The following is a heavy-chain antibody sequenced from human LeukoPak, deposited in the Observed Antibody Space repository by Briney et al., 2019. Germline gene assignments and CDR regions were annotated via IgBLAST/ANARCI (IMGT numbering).Heavy chain of an antibody. CDR3: ARYSSGYYYHSTSFDY. V-gene: IGHV4-59*08. J-gene: IGHJ4*02. Sequence: SETLSLTCTVSGGSISSYYWSWIRQPPGKGLEWIGYIYYSGSTNYNPSLKSRVTISVDTSKNQFSLKLSSVTAADTAVYYCARYSSGYYYHSTSFDYWGQGTLVTVSS. D-gene: IGHD3-22*01. CDR1: GGSISSYY. CDR2: IYYSGST.